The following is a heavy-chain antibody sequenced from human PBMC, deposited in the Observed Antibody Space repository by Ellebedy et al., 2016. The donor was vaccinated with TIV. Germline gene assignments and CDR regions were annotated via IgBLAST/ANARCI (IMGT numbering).Heavy chain of an antibody. D-gene: IGHD6-19*01. CDR1: GFTFSSYA. V-gene: IGHV3-23*01. CDR3: ASDRINGIAVTSPWAYYFDY. CDR2: ISPRGGTT. J-gene: IGHJ4*02. Sequence: ESLKISCAASGFTFSSYAMSWVRQAPGKGLQWVSSISPRGGTTYSADSVKGRFTISRDNSKNTLYLQMTSLRTEDTALNYCASDRINGIAVTSPWAYYFDYWGQGTLVTVSS.